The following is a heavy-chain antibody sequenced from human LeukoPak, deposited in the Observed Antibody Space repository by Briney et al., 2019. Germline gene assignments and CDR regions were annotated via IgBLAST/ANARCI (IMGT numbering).Heavy chain of an antibody. CDR2: ISYDGSNK. CDR1: GFTFSSYA. CDR3: AKGGVTVTTEAADY. V-gene: IGHV3-30-3*01. J-gene: IGHJ4*02. D-gene: IGHD4-17*01. Sequence: PGRSLRLSCAASGFTFSSYAMHWVRQAPGKGLEWVAVISYDGSNKYYADSVKGRFTIFRDNSKNTLYLQMNSLRAEDTAVYYCAKGGVTVTTEAADYWGQGTLVTVSS.